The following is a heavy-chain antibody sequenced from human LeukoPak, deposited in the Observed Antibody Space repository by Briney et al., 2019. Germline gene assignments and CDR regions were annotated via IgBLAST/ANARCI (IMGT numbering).Heavy chain of an antibody. CDR1: GFIFTDHV. V-gene: IGHV3-30*02. Sequence: PGGRLRLSCAASGFIFTDHVIHWVCQGPGKGLEWVALIWYDGTKKYFADSVKGRFTISRDNSKNTMSLQMNSLSTEDTAIYYCAREASGDFDIWGRGTMVTVSS. CDR3: AREASGDFDI. J-gene: IGHJ3*02. D-gene: IGHD3-10*01. CDR2: IWYDGTKK.